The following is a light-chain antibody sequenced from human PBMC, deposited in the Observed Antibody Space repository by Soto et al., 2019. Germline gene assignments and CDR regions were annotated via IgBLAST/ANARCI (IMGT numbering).Light chain of an antibody. CDR3: QHRVNWPT. Sequence: EIVLTQSPATLSLSPGERATLSCRASQSVSNYLGWYQQKFGQAPRLLISDVSKRATGIPARFSGSGFGTDFTLTISSLEPEDFAVYYCQHRVNWPTFGGGTKVEIK. CDR1: QSVSNY. V-gene: IGKV3-11*01. CDR2: DVS. J-gene: IGKJ4*01.